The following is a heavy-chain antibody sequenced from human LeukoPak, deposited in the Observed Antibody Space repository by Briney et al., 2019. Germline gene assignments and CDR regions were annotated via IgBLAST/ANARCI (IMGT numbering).Heavy chain of an antibody. J-gene: IGHJ4*02. CDR3: ARDNSSGWYGDY. V-gene: IGHV1-69*04. Sequence: SVPVSFQASRGTFIHYPLRWLRPAPAQGLAGRGRIIPILGIANYAQKFQGRVTITADKSTSTAYMELSSLRSEDTAVYYCARDNSSGWYGDYWGQGTPVTVSS. CDR1: RGTFIHYP. CDR2: IIPILGIA. D-gene: IGHD6-19*01.